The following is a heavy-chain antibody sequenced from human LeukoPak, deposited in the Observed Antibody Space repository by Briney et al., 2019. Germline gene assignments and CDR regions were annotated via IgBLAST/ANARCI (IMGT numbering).Heavy chain of an antibody. CDR1: GFTFSSYS. J-gene: IGHJ4*02. V-gene: IGHV3-21*01. D-gene: IGHD5-12*01. CDR2: ISSSSSYI. Sequence: PGGSLRLSCSASGFTFSSYSMNWVRQAPGKGLEWVSSISSSSSYIYYADSVKGRFTISRDNAKNSLYLQMNSLRAEDTAVYYCARVGVATIEGDFDYWGQGTLVTVSS. CDR3: ARVGVATIEGDFDY.